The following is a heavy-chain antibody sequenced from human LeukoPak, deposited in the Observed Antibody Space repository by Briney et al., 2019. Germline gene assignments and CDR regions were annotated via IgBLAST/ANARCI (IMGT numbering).Heavy chain of an antibody. Sequence: PGGSLRLACAASGFTFRSYSMNWVRQAPGKGLEWVSSINSDSNYIYYADSVQGRFTISRDNAKNSLYLQMNSLRAEDTAVYYCAVAYYYGSGDAFDIWGQGTKVTVSS. D-gene: IGHD3-10*01. V-gene: IGHV3-21*01. CDR2: INSDSNYI. CDR3: AVAYYYGSGDAFDI. J-gene: IGHJ3*02. CDR1: GFTFRSYS.